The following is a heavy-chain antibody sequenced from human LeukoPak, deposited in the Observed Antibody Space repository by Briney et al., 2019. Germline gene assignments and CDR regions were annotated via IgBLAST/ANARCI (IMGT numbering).Heavy chain of an antibody. J-gene: IGHJ4*02. Sequence: GESLRISCKGSGYTFSSYWIGWVRQMPGKGLEWMGIIYPGDSDTRYSPSLQGQVTISVDTSIGTTYLQWSSLKASDTAIYYCARQNDFRLDYWGQGTLVTVSS. CDR3: ARQNDFRLDY. V-gene: IGHV5-51*01. D-gene: IGHD3-3*01. CDR1: GYTFSSYW. CDR2: IYPGDSDT.